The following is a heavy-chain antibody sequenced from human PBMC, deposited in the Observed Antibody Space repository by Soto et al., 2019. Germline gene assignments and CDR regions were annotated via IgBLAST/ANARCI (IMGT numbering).Heavy chain of an antibody. D-gene: IGHD3-9*01. CDR1: GASIGTSNW. Sequence: SETLSLTCAVSGASIGTSNWWSWVRQSPGKGLEWIGEIHDSGSTKYNPSLKSRVTISLDKSKNQFSLNVSSVTAADTAVYYCSRLKTYYILNKPDYWGQGTLVTVSS. CDR2: IHDSGST. V-gene: IGHV4-4*02. CDR3: SRLKTYYILNKPDY. J-gene: IGHJ4*02.